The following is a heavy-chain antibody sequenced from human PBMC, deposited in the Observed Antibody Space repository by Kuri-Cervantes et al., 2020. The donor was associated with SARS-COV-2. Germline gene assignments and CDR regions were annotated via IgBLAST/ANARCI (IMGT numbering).Heavy chain of an antibody. V-gene: IGHV1-2*02. Sequence: ASVKVSCKASGDTFTGYYMHWVRQAPGQGLEWMGWINPNSGGTNYAQKFQGRITITGDTSISTAYMELSRLRSDDTAVYYFARDLEAVAGGAFDIWGQGTMVTVSS. J-gene: IGHJ3*02. CDR1: GDTFTGYY. CDR3: ARDLEAVAGGAFDI. D-gene: IGHD6-19*01. CDR2: INPNSGGT.